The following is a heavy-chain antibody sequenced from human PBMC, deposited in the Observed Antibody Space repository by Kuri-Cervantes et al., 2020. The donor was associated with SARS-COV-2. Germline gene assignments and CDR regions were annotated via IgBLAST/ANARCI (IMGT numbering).Heavy chain of an antibody. V-gene: IGHV1-69*13. CDR2: IIPIIGTA. J-gene: IGHJ1*01. CDR3: ASLITIFGVVRAEYFQH. Sequence: SVKVSCKASGGTFSSYAISWVRQAPGQGLEWMGGIIPIIGTANYAQKFQGRVTITADESTSTAYMELSSLRSEDTAVYYCASLITIFGVVRAEYFQHWGQGTLVTVSS. D-gene: IGHD3-3*01. CDR1: GGTFSSYA.